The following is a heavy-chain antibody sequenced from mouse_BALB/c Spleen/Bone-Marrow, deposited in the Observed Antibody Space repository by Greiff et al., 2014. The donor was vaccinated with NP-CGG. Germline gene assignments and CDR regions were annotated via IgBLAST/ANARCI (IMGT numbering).Heavy chain of an antibody. V-gene: IGHV2-6-2*01. Sequence: VNLVESGPDLVAPSQSLSITCTVSGFSLTSYGVHWVRQPPGKGLEWLVVIWSDGSTTYNSALKSRLSTSKDNSKSQVFLKMNSLQTDDTAMYYCARHDNDGYYLAYWGQGTLVTVSA. CDR1: GFSLTSYG. D-gene: IGHD2-3*01. CDR3: ARHDNDGYYLAY. J-gene: IGHJ3*01. CDR2: IWSDGST.